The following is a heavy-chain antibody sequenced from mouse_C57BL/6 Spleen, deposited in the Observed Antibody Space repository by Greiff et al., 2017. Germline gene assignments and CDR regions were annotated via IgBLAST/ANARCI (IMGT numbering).Heavy chain of an antibody. Sequence: QVQLQQPGAELVKPGASVKMSCKASGYTFTSYWITWVKQRPGQGLEWIGDIYPGSGSTNYNEKFRSKATLTVDTSSSTAYMQLSSLTSEDSAVYDCARGQLRLRLAYWGQGTLVTVSA. V-gene: IGHV1-55*01. CDR3: ARGQLRLRLAY. CDR1: GYTFTSYW. CDR2: IYPGSGST. J-gene: IGHJ3*01. D-gene: IGHD3-2*02.